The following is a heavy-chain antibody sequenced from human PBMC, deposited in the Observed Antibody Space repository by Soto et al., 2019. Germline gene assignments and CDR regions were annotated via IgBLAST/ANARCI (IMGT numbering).Heavy chain of an antibody. J-gene: IGHJ5*02. CDR2: ISYDGSNK. CDR3: AKDQKDYCSGGSCYLNWFDP. D-gene: IGHD2-15*01. CDR1: GFTFSSYG. Sequence: GGSLRLSCAASGFTFSSYGMHWVRQAPGKGLEWVAVISYDGSNKYYADSVKGRFTISRDNSKNTLYLQMNSLRAEDTAVYYCAKDQKDYCSGGSCYLNWFDPWGQGTLVTVSS. V-gene: IGHV3-30*18.